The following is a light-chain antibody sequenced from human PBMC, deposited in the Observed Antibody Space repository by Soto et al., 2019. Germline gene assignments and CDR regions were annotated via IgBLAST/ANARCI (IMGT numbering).Light chain of an antibody. CDR1: QGISNY. Sequence: DIQMTQSPSSLSTSLGDRVTITFRASQGISNYLAWYQQKPGKVPKLLIYAASTLQSGVPSRFSGSGSGTDFTLTISCLQSEDFATYYCQQYYSYPLTFGGGTKVDI. CDR2: AAS. V-gene: IGKV1-16*01. J-gene: IGKJ4*01. CDR3: QQYYSYPLT.